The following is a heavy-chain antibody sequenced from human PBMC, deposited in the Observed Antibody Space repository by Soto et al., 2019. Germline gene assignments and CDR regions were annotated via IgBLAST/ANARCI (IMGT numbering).Heavy chain of an antibody. D-gene: IGHD6-13*01. CDR2: ISGSGGGT. CDR1: GFTFSSYA. J-gene: IGHJ4*02. CDR3: AKGSIAAAGRGGYFDY. Sequence: EVQLLESGGGLVQPGGSLRLSCAASGFTFSSYAISWVRQAPGKGLEWVSAISGSGGGTYYADSVKGRFTISRDNSKNTLYLQMNSLRAEDTAVYYCAKGSIAAAGRGGYFDYWGQGTLVTVSS. V-gene: IGHV3-23*01.